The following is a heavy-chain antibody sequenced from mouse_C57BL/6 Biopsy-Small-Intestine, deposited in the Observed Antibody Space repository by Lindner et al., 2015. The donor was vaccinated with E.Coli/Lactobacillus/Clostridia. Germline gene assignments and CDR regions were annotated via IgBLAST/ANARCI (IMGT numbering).Heavy chain of an antibody. CDR2: IWSVGST. J-gene: IGHJ3*01. Sequence: VQLQESGPGLVAPSQSLSITCTVSGFSLTSYGVDWVRQSPGKGLEWLGVIWSVGSTNYNSALKSRLSISKDNSKSQVFLKMNSLRTDDTAMYYCASNYGSPFAYWGQGTLVTVSA. CDR3: ASNYGSPFAY. V-gene: IGHV2-6*01. D-gene: IGHD1-1*01. CDR1: GFSLTSYG.